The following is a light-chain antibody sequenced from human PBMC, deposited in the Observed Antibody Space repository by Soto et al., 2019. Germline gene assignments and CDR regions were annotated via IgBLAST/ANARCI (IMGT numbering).Light chain of an antibody. V-gene: IGKV1-5*01. CDR2: DVF. CDR1: QSIDSW. J-gene: IGKJ1*01. CDR3: QQYDSYSAT. Sequence: IHLPQSPPPLSPSVGDRVTITCRASQSIDSWLAWYQQKPGEAPKLLIFDVFNLETGVPARFSGSGSGTEFTLTINSLQPDDFATYYCQQYDSYSATFGQGTKVDIK.